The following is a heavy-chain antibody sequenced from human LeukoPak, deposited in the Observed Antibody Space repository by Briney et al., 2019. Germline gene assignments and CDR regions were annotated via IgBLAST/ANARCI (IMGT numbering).Heavy chain of an antibody. V-gene: IGHV3-23*01. Sequence: PGGSLRLSCAASGFTFSSYAMSWVRQAPGKGLEWVSAISGSGGSTYYADSVKGRFTISRANSKNTLYLQMNSLRAEDTAVYYCAKILPLDRGCSYGAIDYWGQGTLVTVSS. J-gene: IGHJ4*02. D-gene: IGHD5-18*01. CDR1: GFTFSSYA. CDR2: ISGSGGST. CDR3: AKILPLDRGCSYGAIDY.